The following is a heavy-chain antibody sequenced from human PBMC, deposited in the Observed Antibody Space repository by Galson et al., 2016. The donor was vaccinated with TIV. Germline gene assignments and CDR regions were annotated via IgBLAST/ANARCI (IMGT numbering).Heavy chain of an antibody. J-gene: IGHJ6*02. V-gene: IGHV3-66*02. CDR2: IYNDGAT. CDR3: ARDRRFCGNNCYLHYYYGMDV. CDR1: GFLVSNNY. Sequence: SLRLSCAPSGFLVSNNYMTWVRQAPGKGLEWVSIIYNDGATYYADSVRGRFIISRDNSKNTLYLQMNSLRPDDTAVYFCARDRRFCGNNCYLHYYYGMDVWGQGTTVTVSS. D-gene: IGHD4-23*01.